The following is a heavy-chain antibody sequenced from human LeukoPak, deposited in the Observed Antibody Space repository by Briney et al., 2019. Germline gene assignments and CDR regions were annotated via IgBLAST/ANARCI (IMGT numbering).Heavy chain of an antibody. CDR2: IYTSGAT. CDR3: VRDVISGWFDP. D-gene: IGHD3-10*01. V-gene: IGHV4-4*07. CDR1: GGSISSYY. J-gene: IGHJ5*02. Sequence: PSETLSLTCTVSGGSISSYYWSWIRQPAGKGLEWIGRIYTSGATNYNPSLESRVTMSVDTSKNQFSLKLTSVTAADTAVYYCVRDVISGWFDPWGQGTLVTVSS.